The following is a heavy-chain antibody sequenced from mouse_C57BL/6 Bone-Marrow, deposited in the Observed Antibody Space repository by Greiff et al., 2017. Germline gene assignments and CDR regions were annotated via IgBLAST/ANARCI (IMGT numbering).Heavy chain of an antibody. V-gene: IGHV14-4*01. Sequence: VHVKQSGAELVRPGASVKLSCTASGFNIKDDYMHWVKQRPEQGLEWIGWIDPENGDTAYASKFQGKATITVDTTSNTAFLQLSSLTSEDTAVYYCARIAYWGQGTLVTASA. CDR1: GFNIKDDY. J-gene: IGHJ3*01. CDR2: IDPENGDT. CDR3: ARIAY.